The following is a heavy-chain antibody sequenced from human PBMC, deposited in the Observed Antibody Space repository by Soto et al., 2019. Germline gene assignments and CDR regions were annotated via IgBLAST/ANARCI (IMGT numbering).Heavy chain of an antibody. CDR1: GFTFNGNA. Sequence: EVQLLESGGGLVQPGGSLRLSCTASGFTFNGNAMNWVRQAPGKGLEWVSAVTSGGTTTYYADSVKGRFTISRDNSRSTVYLQMNRLGVEDTAIYYCAKDHLGGAVADSFDYWGRGTLVTVSS. V-gene: IGHV3-23*01. D-gene: IGHD6-19*01. CDR2: VTSGGTTT. J-gene: IGHJ4*02. CDR3: AKDHLGGAVADSFDY.